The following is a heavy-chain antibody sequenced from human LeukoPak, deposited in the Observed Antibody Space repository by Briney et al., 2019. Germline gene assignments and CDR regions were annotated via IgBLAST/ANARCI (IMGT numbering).Heavy chain of an antibody. CDR2: ISAYNGNT. V-gene: IGHV1-18*01. Sequence: ASVKVSCKASGYTFTSYGISWVRQAPGQGLEWMGWISAYNGNTNYAQKLQGRVTMTTDTSTSTAYMELSGLRSDDTAVYYCARTNGERITIFGVVTSYYYYMDVWGKGTTVTVSS. D-gene: IGHD3-3*01. J-gene: IGHJ6*03. CDR3: ARTNGERITIFGVVTSYYYYMDV. CDR1: GYTFTSYG.